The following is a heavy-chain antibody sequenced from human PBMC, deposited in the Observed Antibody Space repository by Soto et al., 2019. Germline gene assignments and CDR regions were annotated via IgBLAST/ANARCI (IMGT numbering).Heavy chain of an antibody. CDR2: IYYSGIT. CDR3: ARVNKRQPGYYGMDV. Sequence: QVQLQESGPGLVKPSQTLSLTCTVSGGSISSGGYYWSWIRQHPGKGLEWIGYIYYSGITYYNPSLTSRVTISVDTSKNQFSLKLSSVTAADTAVYYCARVNKRQPGYYGMDVWGQGTTVTVSS. CDR1: GGSISSGGYY. D-gene: IGHD6-13*01. J-gene: IGHJ6*02. V-gene: IGHV4-31*03.